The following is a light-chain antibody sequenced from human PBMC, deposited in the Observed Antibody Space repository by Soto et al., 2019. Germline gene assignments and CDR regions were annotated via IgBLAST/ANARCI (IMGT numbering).Light chain of an antibody. CDR1: QSVNTY. Sequence: EIVLTQSPGTLPLSPGERATLSCRASQSVNTYLAWFQQKPGQAPRLLIYDASNRATGIPVRFSGSGSGTDFTLTISSLEPEDFAVYYCQHRSAGVTFGQGTRLEVK. J-gene: IGKJ5*01. V-gene: IGKV3-11*01. CDR2: DAS. CDR3: QHRSAGVT.